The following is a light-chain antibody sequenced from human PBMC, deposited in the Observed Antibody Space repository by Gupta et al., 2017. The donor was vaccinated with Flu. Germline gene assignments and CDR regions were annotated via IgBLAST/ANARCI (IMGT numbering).Light chain of an antibody. J-gene: IGKJ4*01. CDR1: RNVTRYS. Sequence: ERATLSSRVNRNVTRYSLSCYQQKPGQAPRLLIYGASHRSTGLPERFSGSGCGTDFTLTSSRLDPEDFAVYYCQHYRSSSLFGGGTKVEIK. CDR2: GAS. V-gene: IGKV3-20*01. CDR3: QHYRSSSL.